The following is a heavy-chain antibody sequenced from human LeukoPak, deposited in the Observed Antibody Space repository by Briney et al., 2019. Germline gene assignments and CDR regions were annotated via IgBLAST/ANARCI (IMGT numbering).Heavy chain of an antibody. CDR1: GGSFSGYY. CDR3: AREITMIAD. V-gene: IGHV4-34*01. Sequence: SETLSLTCAVYGGSFSGYYWSWIRQPPGKGLEWIGEINHSGSTNYNPSLKSRVTISVDTSKNQFSLKLSSVTAADTAVYYCAREITMIADWGQGTLVTVSS. D-gene: IGHD3-22*01. J-gene: IGHJ4*02. CDR2: INHSGST.